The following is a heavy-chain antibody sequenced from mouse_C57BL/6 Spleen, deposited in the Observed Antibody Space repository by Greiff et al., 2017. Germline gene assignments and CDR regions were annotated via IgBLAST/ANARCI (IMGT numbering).Heavy chain of an antibody. Sequence: VKLQASGPELVKPGASVKISCKASGYSFTGYYMHWVKQSSEKSLEWIGEINPSTGGTSYNQKFKGKATLTVDKSSSTAYMQLKSLTSEDSAVYYCARDSNYFDYWGQGTTLTVSS. CDR2: INPSTGGT. CDR3: ARDSNYFDY. J-gene: IGHJ2*01. V-gene: IGHV1-43*01. CDR1: GYSFTGYY. D-gene: IGHD2-5*01.